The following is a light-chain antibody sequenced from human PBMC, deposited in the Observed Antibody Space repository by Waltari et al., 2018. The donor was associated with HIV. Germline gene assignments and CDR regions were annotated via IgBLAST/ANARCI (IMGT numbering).Light chain of an antibody. CDR1: SPNIGAGYD. CDR2: GNS. V-gene: IGLV1-40*01. CDR3: QSYDTSLSGSGV. Sequence: QSVLTQPPSVSGAPGQRVTISCTGSSPNIGAGYDVHGYQQLPGTAPRVLIYGNSNRPSGVPDRFSGSKSGTSASLAITGLQAEDEADYYCQSYDTSLSGSGVFGGGTKLTVL. J-gene: IGLJ2*01.